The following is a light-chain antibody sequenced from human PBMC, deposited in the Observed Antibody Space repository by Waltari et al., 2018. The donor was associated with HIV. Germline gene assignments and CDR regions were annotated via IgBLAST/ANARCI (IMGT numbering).Light chain of an antibody. J-gene: IGLJ1*01. Sequence: QSALTQPASVSGSPGPSITISCTGTSSDVGSYNLVSWYQQHPGKAPKLMIYEVSKRPSGVSNRFSASKSANTASLTISGLQAEDEADYYCCSYAGSNTHVFGTGTKVTVL. V-gene: IGLV2-23*02. CDR3: CSYAGSNTHV. CDR1: SSDVGSYNL. CDR2: EVS.